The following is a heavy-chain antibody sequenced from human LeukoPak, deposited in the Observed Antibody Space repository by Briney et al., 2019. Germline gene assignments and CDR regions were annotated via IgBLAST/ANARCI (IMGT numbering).Heavy chain of an antibody. V-gene: IGHV4-59*01. D-gene: IGHD1-1*01. J-gene: IGHJ4*02. Sequence: PGGSLRLSCAASGFTFSSYEMNWVRQAPGKGLEWIGYIYYSGSTNYNPSLKSRVTISVDTSKNQFSLKLSSVTAADTAVYYCASIGVQGLDAFDIWGQGTLVTVPS. CDR1: GFTFSSYE. CDR2: IYYSGST. CDR3: ASIGVQGLDAFDI.